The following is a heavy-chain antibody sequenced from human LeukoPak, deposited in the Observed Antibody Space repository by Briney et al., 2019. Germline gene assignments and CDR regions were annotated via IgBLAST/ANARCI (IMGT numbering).Heavy chain of an antibody. CDR3: ARVVAAITNWFDP. Sequence: GGSLRLSCAASGFTFSSYAMSWVRQAPGKGLEWVANIDQGGSGKYYVDSVKGRFTISRDNAKNSLYLQMNSLRAEDTAVYYCARVVAAITNWFDPWGQGTLVTVSS. V-gene: IGHV3-7*03. CDR1: GFTFSSYA. CDR2: IDQGGSGK. J-gene: IGHJ5*02. D-gene: IGHD2-21*02.